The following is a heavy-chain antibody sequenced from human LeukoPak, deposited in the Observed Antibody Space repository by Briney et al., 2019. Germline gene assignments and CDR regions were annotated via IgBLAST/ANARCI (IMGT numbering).Heavy chain of an antibody. CDR2: ISSSGDNT. Sequence: ETLSLTCTVSGGSISSGDYYWSWVRQARGEGLEWDSYISSSGDNTHYADCVKGPFTTSRDNSKNTLFLQMNSLRAEDTAVYYCAKRAVGAAYYFDYWGQGTLVTVSS. V-gene: IGHV3-23*01. D-gene: IGHD2-15*01. CDR3: AKRAVGAAYYFDY. CDR1: GGSISSGDYY. J-gene: IGHJ4*02.